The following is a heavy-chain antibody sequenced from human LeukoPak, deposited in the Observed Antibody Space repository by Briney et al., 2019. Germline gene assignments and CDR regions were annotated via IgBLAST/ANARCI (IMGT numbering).Heavy chain of an antibody. D-gene: IGHD4-17*01. V-gene: IGHV3-53*01. J-gene: IGHJ6*02. CDR1: GLIVSSNY. CDR3: AKDRIDYGDYGRMDV. Sequence: PGGSLRLSCAASGLIVSSNYMSWVRQAPGKGLEWVSVIYSGGSIYYADSVKGRFTISRDNSKNTLYLQMNSLRAEDTAVYYCAKDRIDYGDYGRMDVWGQGTTVTVSS. CDR2: IYSGGSI.